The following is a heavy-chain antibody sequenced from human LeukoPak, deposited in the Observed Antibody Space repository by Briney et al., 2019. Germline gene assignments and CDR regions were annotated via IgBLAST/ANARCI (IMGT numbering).Heavy chain of an antibody. CDR2: VYYSGST. CDR1: GGSISSGDYY. J-gene: IGHJ4*02. CDR3: ARESSYSSTNFDY. V-gene: IGHV4-61*08. Sequence: SETLSLTCTVSGGSISSGDYYWNWIRQPPGKGLEWIGYVYYSGSTNYNPSLKSRVTISLDTSKNQFSLKLNSVTAADTAVYYCARESSYSSTNFDYWGQGTLVTVSS. D-gene: IGHD2-2*01.